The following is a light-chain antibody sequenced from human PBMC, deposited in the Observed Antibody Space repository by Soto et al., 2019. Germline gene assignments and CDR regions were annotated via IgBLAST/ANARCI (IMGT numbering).Light chain of an antibody. Sequence: QSALTQPASVSGSPGQSITISCTGTSSDVGGYDYVSWYQQHPSKAPKLIIYEVSDRPSGVSNRFSGSKSGNTASLTISGLQAEDEADYYCSSYTSSNTLMFGGGTQLTVL. CDR2: EVS. CDR3: SSYTSSNTLM. CDR1: SSDVGGYDY. J-gene: IGLJ3*02. V-gene: IGLV2-14*01.